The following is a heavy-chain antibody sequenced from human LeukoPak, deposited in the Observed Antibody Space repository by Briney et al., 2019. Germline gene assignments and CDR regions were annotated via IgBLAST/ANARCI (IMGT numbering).Heavy chain of an antibody. CDR2: IIPIFGTA. D-gene: IGHD6-19*01. CDR3: ARDVAVAGLSFDY. V-gene: IGHV1-69*05. Sequence: ASVKVSCKASGGTFSSYAISWVRQAPGQGLEGMGRIIPIFGTANYARKFQDRVTITRDESTSTAYMELSSLRSEDTAVYYCARDVAVAGLSFDYWGQGTLVTVSS. CDR1: GGTFSSYA. J-gene: IGHJ4*02.